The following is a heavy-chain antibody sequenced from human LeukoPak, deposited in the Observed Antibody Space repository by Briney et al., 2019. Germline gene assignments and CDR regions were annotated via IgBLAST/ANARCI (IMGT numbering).Heavy chain of an antibody. CDR3: ARVALSGNNYGCYFDY. V-gene: IGHV3-33*08. Sequence: GGSLRLSCAASGFTFSSYAMSWVRQAPGKGLEWVAFIWYDGSNRYYADSVKGRFTISRDNSKNTLYLQMGSLRAEDTAVYYCARVALSGNNYGCYFDYWGQGTLVTVSS. CDR2: IWYDGSNR. D-gene: IGHD5-18*01. CDR1: GFTFSSYA. J-gene: IGHJ4*02.